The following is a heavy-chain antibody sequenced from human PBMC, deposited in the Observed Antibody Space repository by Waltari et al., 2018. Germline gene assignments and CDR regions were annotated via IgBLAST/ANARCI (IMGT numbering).Heavy chain of an antibody. J-gene: IGHJ4*02. CDR1: GYTFPDYY. CDR2: VDPEDGET. D-gene: IGHD6-6*01. V-gene: IGHV1-69-2*01. CDR3: ATEGVAARPGDFDY. Sequence: EVQLVQSGAEVKKPGATVKIASKVSGYTFPDYYMPWVTQAPGKGLEWMVLVDPEDGETIYAEKFQGRVTITADTSTDTAYMELSSLRSEDTAVYYCATEGVAARPGDFDYWGQGTLVTVSS.